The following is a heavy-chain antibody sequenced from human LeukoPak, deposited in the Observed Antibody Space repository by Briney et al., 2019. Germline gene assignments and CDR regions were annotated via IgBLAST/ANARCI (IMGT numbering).Heavy chain of an antibody. Sequence: GGSLRLSCAVSGFTFNSYSMNWVRQAPGKGLEWVANIKQDGSEKYYVDSVKGRFTISRDNAKNSLYLQMNSLRAEDTAVYYCARVRFASDAFDIWGQGTMVTVSS. CDR2: IKQDGSEK. V-gene: IGHV3-7*01. CDR1: GFTFNSYS. CDR3: ARVRFASDAFDI. J-gene: IGHJ3*02. D-gene: IGHD3-16*01.